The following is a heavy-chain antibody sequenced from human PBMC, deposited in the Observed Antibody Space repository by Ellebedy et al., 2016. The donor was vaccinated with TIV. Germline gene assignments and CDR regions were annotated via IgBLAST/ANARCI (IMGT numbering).Heavy chain of an antibody. Sequence: GESLKISCVASGFSFSIYSFNWVRQAPGRGLEWVSYISTSGVTIYYADSVKGRFPISRDNAKNSLYLQMNSLRDEDTAVYYCARARYSDTPTWFDPWGQGTLVTVSS. CDR2: ISTSGVTI. D-gene: IGHD4-17*01. CDR3: ARARYSDTPTWFDP. J-gene: IGHJ5*02. CDR1: GFSFSIYS. V-gene: IGHV3-48*02.